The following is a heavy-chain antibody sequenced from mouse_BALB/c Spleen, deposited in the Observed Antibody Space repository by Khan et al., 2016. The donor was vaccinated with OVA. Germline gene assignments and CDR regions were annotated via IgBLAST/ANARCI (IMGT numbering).Heavy chain of an antibody. Sequence: QVQLKESGPELVKPGASVKMSCKASGYTFTDYVISWVKQRTGQGLEWIGEIYPGSGSTYYNKKLKGRATLTADKSSNTAYMQLSSLTSEDSAVYFCARFHYGSKVNYFDYWGQGTTLTVSS. D-gene: IGHD1-1*01. CDR1: GYTFTDYV. J-gene: IGHJ2*01. V-gene: IGHV1-77*01. CDR3: ARFHYGSKVNYFDY. CDR2: IYPGSGST.